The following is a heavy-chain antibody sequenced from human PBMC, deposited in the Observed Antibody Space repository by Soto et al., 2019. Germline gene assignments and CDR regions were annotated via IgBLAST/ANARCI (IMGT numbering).Heavy chain of an antibody. CDR1: GYTFTSYG. V-gene: IGHV1-18*01. CDR3: ARDKKISVEGVANYFDY. CDR2: ISAYNGNT. D-gene: IGHD6-19*01. Sequence: ASVKVSCKASGYTFTSYGISWVRQAPGQGLEWMGWISAYNGNTNYAQKLQGRVTMTTDTSTSTAYMELRSLRSDDTAVYYCARDKKISVEGVANYFDYWGQGTLVTVSS. J-gene: IGHJ4*02.